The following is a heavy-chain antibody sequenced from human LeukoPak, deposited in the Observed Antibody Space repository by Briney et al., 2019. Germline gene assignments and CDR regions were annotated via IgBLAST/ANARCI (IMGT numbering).Heavy chain of an antibody. J-gene: IGHJ6*01. CDR2: ISSSGSTI. V-gene: IGHV3-48*03. CDR3: ARVRTAGVTYGYDYGMDV. CDR1: GFTFSSYE. D-gene: IGHD6-13*01. Sequence: PGGSLRLSCAASGFTFSSYEMNWVRQAPGKGLEWVSYISSSGSTIYYADSVKGRFTISRVTAKNSLYLQMSSLRAEDTAVYYCARVRTAGVTYGYDYGMDVCGQGTTVTVSP.